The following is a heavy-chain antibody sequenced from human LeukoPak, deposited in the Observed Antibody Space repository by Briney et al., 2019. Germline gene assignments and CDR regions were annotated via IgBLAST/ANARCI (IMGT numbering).Heavy chain of an antibody. CDR1: GFTVSSNY. V-gene: IGHV3-66*01. CDR2: IYSGGST. Sequence: GGSLRLSCAASGFTVSSNYMSWVRQAPGKGLEWVSSIYSGGSTYYTDSVKGRFTISRDNSKGTLYLQMNSLRAEDTAVYYCARDLAGYNSFDYWGQGTLVTVSS. D-gene: IGHD5-24*01. J-gene: IGHJ4*02. CDR3: ARDLAGYNSFDY.